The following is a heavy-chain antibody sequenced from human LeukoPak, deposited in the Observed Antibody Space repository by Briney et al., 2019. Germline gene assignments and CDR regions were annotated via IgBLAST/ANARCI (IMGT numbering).Heavy chain of an antibody. J-gene: IGHJ3*02. Sequence: ASVKVSCKVSGYTLTELSMHWVRQAPGKGLEWMGGFDPEDGETIYAQKFQGRVTMTEDTSTDTAYMELSSLRSEDTAVYYCARDEYYSDSSGYYGQGDAFDIWGQGTMVTVSS. V-gene: IGHV1-24*01. CDR2: FDPEDGET. CDR3: ARDEYYSDSSGYYGQGDAFDI. D-gene: IGHD3-22*01. CDR1: GYTLTELS.